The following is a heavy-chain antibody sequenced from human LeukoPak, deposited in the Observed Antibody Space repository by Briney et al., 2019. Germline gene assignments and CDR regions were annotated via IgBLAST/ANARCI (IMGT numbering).Heavy chain of an antibody. CDR1: GYTFTSYG. CDR2: INPNSGGT. V-gene: IGHV1-2*02. CDR3: ARAEWSGEYQDY. J-gene: IGHJ4*02. Sequence: GASVKVSCKASGYTFTSYGISWVRQAPGQGLEWMGWINPNSGGTNYAQKFQGRVTMTRDTSISTAYMELSRLRSDDTAVYYCARAEWSGEYQDYWGQGTLVTVSS. D-gene: IGHD3-10*01.